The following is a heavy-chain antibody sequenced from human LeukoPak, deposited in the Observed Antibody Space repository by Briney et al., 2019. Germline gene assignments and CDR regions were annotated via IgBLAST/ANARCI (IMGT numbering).Heavy chain of an antibody. Sequence: GGSLRLSCSASGFTFSSYEMNWVRQAPGKGLEWVSYISSSGGTIYYADSVKGRFTISRDNARNSLFLQMNSLRAEDTAVYYCARKWLRNAFDIWGQGTMVTVSS. CDR1: GFTFSSYE. D-gene: IGHD5-12*01. CDR2: ISSSGGTI. V-gene: IGHV3-48*03. CDR3: ARKWLRNAFDI. J-gene: IGHJ3*02.